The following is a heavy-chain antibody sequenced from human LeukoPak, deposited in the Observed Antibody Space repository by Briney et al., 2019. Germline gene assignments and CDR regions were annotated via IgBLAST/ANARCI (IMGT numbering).Heavy chain of an antibody. V-gene: IGHV3-23*01. CDR1: GFTFSSYA. CDR2: ISSSGGST. J-gene: IGHJ3*02. D-gene: IGHD3-22*01. Sequence: GGSLRLSCAASGFTFSSYAMSWVRQAPGKGLEWVSSISSSGGSTYYADSVKGRFTISRDNSKNTLYLQMNSLRAEDTAVYYCAKALDSSGYYFPFDAFDIWGQGTMVTVSS. CDR3: AKALDSSGYYFPFDAFDI.